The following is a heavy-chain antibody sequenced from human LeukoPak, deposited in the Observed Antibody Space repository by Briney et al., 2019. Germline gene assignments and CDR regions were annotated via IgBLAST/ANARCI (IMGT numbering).Heavy chain of an antibody. CDR2: ISSSSSTI. V-gene: IGHV3-48*01. Sequence: GGSLRLSCAASGFTFSSYSMNWVRQAPGKGLEWVSYISSSSSTIYYADSVKGRFTISRDNAKNSLYLQMNSLRAEDTAVYYCARDRALWSEYGWFDPWGQGTLVTVST. D-gene: IGHD3-3*01. CDR1: GFTFSSYS. CDR3: ARDRALWSEYGWFDP. J-gene: IGHJ5*02.